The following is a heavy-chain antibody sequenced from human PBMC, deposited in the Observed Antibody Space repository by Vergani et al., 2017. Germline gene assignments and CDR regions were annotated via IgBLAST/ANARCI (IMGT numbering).Heavy chain of an antibody. J-gene: IGHJ5*02. V-gene: IGHV4-39*01. D-gene: IGHD6-19*01. CDR3: ARHSTVEWLVKLGWIDP. CDR1: GASIRSSNYY. CDR2: IYYSGST. Sequence: QLQLQESGPGLVKPSATLSLTCSVSGASIRSSNYYWGWIRQPPGKGLEWIASIYYSGSTYYNPSLKSRVTISVDTSQNQFTLKLSSVTAADTAVYFGARHSTVEWLVKLGWIDPWGRGILVTFSS.